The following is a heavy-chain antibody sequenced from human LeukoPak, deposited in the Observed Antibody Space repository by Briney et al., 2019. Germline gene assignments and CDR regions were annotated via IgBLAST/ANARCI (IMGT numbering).Heavy chain of an antibody. CDR2: ISSSSSYI. V-gene: IGHV3-21*01. CDR3: ARGGDDYGDFPTYGMDV. D-gene: IGHD4-17*01. J-gene: IGHJ6*02. Sequence: GGSLRLSCAASGFTFSSYSMNWVRQAPGKGLEWVSSISSSSSYIYYADSVKGRFTISRDSAKNSLYLQMNSLRAEDTAVYYCARGGDDYGDFPTYGMDVWGQGTTVTVSS. CDR1: GFTFSSYS.